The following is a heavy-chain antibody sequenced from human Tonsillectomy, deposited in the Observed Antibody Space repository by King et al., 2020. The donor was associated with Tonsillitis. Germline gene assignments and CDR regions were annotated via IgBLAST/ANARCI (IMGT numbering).Heavy chain of an antibody. V-gene: IGHV1-2*02. Sequence: QLVQSGAEVKKPGASVKVSCKASGYTFTGYYMHWVRQAPGQGLEWMGWINPNSGGTNYAQKFQGRVTMTRDTSISTAYMELSRLRSDDTAVYYCARDPWYSSSWRYYIDFWGKGTTVTVSS. CDR1: GYTFTGYY. J-gene: IGHJ6*03. D-gene: IGHD6-13*01. CDR3: ARDPWYSSSWRYYIDF. CDR2: INPNSGGT.